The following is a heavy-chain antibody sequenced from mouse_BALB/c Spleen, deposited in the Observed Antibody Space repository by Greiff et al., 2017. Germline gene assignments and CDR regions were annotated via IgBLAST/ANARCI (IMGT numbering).Heavy chain of an antibody. Sequence: EVQLQQSGPELMKPGASVKISCKASGYSFTSYYMHWVKQSHGKSLEWIGYIDPFNGGTSYNQKFKGKATLTVDKSSSTAYMHLSSLTSEDSAVYYSARSYYGNCPYAMDYWGQGTSVTVSS. J-gene: IGHJ4*01. CDR2: IDPFNGGT. D-gene: IGHD2-1*01. CDR3: ARSYYGNCPYAMDY. V-gene: IGHV1S135*01. CDR1: GYSFTSYY.